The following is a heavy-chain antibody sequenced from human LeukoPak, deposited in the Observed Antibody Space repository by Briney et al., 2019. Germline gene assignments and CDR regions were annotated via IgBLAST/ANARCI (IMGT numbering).Heavy chain of an antibody. J-gene: IGHJ4*02. CDR1: GGSISSGGYY. Sequence: SETLSLTCTVSGGSISSGGYYWSWIRQHPGKGLEWIGYIYYSGSTYYNPSLKSRVTISVDTSKNQFSLKLSSVTAADTAVYYCARVVLGYCSGGSCYGFDYWGQGTLVTVSP. CDR2: IYYSGST. CDR3: ARVVLGYCSGGSCYGFDY. V-gene: IGHV4-31*03. D-gene: IGHD2-15*01.